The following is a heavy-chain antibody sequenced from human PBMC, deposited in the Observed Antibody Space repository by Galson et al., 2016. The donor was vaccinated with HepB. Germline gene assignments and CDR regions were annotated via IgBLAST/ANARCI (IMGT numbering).Heavy chain of an antibody. Sequence: SLRLSCAASGFTFSSYDMHWVRQATGKGLEWVSVFGAAGDTYQADSVKGRFTISRENAKNSLYLQMNSLRPEDTAVYYCARDSGYCSGGSCYGDAFDVWGQGAMVTVSS. D-gene: IGHD2-15*01. J-gene: IGHJ3*01. CDR1: GFTFSSYD. V-gene: IGHV3-13*04. CDR2: FGAAGDT. CDR3: ARDSGYCSGGSCYGDAFDV.